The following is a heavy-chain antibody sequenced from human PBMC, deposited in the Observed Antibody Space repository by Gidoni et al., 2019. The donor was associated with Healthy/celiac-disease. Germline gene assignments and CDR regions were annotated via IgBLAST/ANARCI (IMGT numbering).Heavy chain of an antibody. V-gene: IGHV4-39*07. CDR1: GGSISSRRYY. CDR2: IYYSGST. D-gene: IGHD2-2*01. CDR3: ARVLYCSSTSCYGDGYGMDV. J-gene: IGHJ6*02. Sequence: QLQLQESGPGLVKPSETLSLTCTVTGGSISSRRYYWGWIRQPPGKGLEWIGRIYYSGSTYYNPSLKSHVTISVDTSKNQFSLKLSSVTAADTAVYYCARVLYCSSTSCYGDGYGMDVWGQGTTVTVSS.